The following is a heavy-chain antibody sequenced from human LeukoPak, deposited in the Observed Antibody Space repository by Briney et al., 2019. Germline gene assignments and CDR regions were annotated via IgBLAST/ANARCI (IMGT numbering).Heavy chain of an antibody. D-gene: IGHD3-10*01. J-gene: IGHJ4*02. Sequence: GGSLRLSCAASGFTFSSYDMHWVRQVTGKGLEWVSSIGISGDTYYAGSVKGRFTISREDAKNSFYLQMNSLRAGDTAVYYCARDPPWSSGLDYWGQGTLVTVSS. CDR2: IGISGDT. V-gene: IGHV3-13*01. CDR3: ARDPPWSSGLDY. CDR1: GFTFSSYD.